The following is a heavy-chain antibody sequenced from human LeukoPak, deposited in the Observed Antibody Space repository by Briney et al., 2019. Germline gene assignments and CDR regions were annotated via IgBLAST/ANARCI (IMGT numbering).Heavy chain of an antibody. J-gene: IGHJ4*02. CDR3: ARDWTQYCSSTSCQDY. CDR2: ISAYKGNT. Sequence: GASVKVSCKASGYTFTSYGISWVRQAPGQGLEWMGWISAYKGNTNYAQKLQGRVTMTTDTSTSTAYMELRSLRSDDTAVYYCARDWTQYCSSTSCQDYWGQGTLVTVSS. D-gene: IGHD2-2*01. V-gene: IGHV1-18*01. CDR1: GYTFTSYG.